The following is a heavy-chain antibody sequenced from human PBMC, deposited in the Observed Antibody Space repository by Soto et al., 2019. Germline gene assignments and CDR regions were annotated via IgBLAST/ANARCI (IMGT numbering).Heavy chain of an antibody. CDR1: GYTFTGYY. D-gene: IGHD6-13*01. CDR2: INPNSGGT. CDR3: ARAITRGYSSSIDY. V-gene: IGHV1-2*02. J-gene: IGHJ4*02. Sequence: GASVKVSCKASGYTFTGYYMHWVRQAPGQGLEWMGWINPNSGGTNYAQKFQGRVTMTRDTSISTAYMELSRLRSDDTAVYYCARAITRGYSSSIDYWGQGTLVTVSS.